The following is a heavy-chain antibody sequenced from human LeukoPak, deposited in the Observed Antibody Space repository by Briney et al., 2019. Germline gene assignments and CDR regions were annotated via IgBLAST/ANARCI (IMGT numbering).Heavy chain of an antibody. CDR1: GFTFSSYE. J-gene: IGHJ4*02. Sequence: PGGSLRLSCAASGFTFSSYEMNWVRQAPGKGLEWVSYISSSGGTKYYADSVKGRFTISRDNAKNSLFLQMNSLRAEDTAVYYCAQNSVLRYFDWSTSPCYFDYWGQGTLVTVSS. CDR2: ISSSGGTK. D-gene: IGHD3-9*01. CDR3: AQNSVLRYFDWSTSPCYFDY. V-gene: IGHV3-48*03.